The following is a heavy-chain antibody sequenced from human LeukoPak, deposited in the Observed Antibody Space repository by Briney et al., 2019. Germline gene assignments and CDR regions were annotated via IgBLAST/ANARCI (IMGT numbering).Heavy chain of an antibody. CDR2: ISSSSSTI. V-gene: IGHV3-48*01. J-gene: IGHJ3*02. CDR3: ARDTKYYYDSSGPGDAFDI. Sequence: GGSLRLSCAASGFTFDDYAMHWVRQAPGKGLEWVSYISSSSSTIYYADSVKGRFTISRDNAKNSLYLQMNSLRAEDTAVYYCARDTKYYYDSSGPGDAFDIWGQGTMVTVSS. D-gene: IGHD3-22*01. CDR1: GFTFDDYA.